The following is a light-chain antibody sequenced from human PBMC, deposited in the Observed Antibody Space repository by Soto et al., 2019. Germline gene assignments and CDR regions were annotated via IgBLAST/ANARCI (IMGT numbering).Light chain of an antibody. J-gene: IGKJ1*01. CDR3: QQRSIWPPWT. CDR2: DAS. CDR1: QSVSRSY. V-gene: IGKV3D-20*02. Sequence: EIVMTQSPGTLCLSPGQRATLSCRPSQSVSRSYLAWYQHKPGQASRLLIYDASIRATGVPARFSGTGSGTDLSLTISSLETEDFAVYYCQQRSIWPPWTFGQGTKVDI.